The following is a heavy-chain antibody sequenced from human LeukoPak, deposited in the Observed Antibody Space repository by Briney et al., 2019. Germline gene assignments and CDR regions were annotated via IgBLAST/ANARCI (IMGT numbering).Heavy chain of an antibody. CDR3: ARDLGVMVRAFNI. V-gene: IGHV4-59*01. D-gene: IGHD5-18*01. Sequence: SETLSLTCTVSGGSISSYYWTWIRQPPGKGLEWIGYIYYSGSTNYSPSLKSRVTISVDTSKNQISLKLSSVTAADTAVYYCARDLGVMVRAFNIWGQGTMVTVSS. J-gene: IGHJ3*02. CDR1: GGSISSYY. CDR2: IYYSGST.